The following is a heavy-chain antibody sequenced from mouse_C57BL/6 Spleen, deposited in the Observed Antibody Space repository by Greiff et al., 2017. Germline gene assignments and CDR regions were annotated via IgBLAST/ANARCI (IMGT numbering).Heavy chain of an antibody. J-gene: IGHJ4*01. V-gene: IGHV1-80*01. CDR2: IYPGDGDT. CDR1: GYAFSSYW. CDR3: ARSGSSYSMDC. D-gene: IGHD1-1*01. Sequence: VQLQESGAELVKPGASVKISCKASGYAFSSYWMHWVKQRPGKGLECIGQIYPGDGDTNYNGKFKGKATLTADKSSSTAYMQLSSLTSEGSAVYFCARSGSSYSMDCWGQGTAVTVSS.